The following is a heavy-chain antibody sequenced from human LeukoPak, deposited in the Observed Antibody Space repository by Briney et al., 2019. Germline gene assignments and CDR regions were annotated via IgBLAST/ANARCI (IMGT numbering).Heavy chain of an antibody. J-gene: IGHJ3*02. D-gene: IGHD6-13*01. CDR3: AKSLAAARSFDAVVI. Sequence: GRSLRLSCAASGFTFSSYGMHWVRQAPGKGLEWVAVISYDGSNKYYADSVKGRFTISRDNSKNTLYLQMNSLRAEDTAVYYCAKSLAAARSFDAVVIWGQGKMVTVSS. V-gene: IGHV3-30*18. CDR2: ISYDGSNK. CDR1: GFTFSSYG.